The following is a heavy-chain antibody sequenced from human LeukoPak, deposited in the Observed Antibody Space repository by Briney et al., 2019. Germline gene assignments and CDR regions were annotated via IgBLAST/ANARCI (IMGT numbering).Heavy chain of an antibody. Sequence: GGSLRLSCAASGFTFSSYGMHWVRQAPGKGLEWVAVISYDGSNKYYADSVKGRFTISRDSSKNTLYLQMNSLRAEDTAVYYSHTSGYDSYWGQGTLVTVSS. V-gene: IGHV3-30*19. J-gene: IGHJ4*02. CDR1: GFTFSSYG. D-gene: IGHD5-12*01. CDR3: HTSGYDSY. CDR2: ISYDGSNK.